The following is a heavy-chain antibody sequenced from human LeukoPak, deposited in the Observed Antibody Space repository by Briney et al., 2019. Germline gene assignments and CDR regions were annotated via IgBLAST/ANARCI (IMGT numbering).Heavy chain of an antibody. Sequence: SETLSLTCTVSGGSISSSSYYWGWIRQPPGKGPEWIGSIYYSGSTYNNPSLKSRVTISVDTSKNQFSLKLSSVTAADTAVYYCARHWQQLALDYWGQGTLVTVSS. D-gene: IGHD6-13*01. CDR2: IYYSGST. V-gene: IGHV4-39*01. CDR1: GGSISSSSYY. CDR3: ARHWQQLALDY. J-gene: IGHJ4*02.